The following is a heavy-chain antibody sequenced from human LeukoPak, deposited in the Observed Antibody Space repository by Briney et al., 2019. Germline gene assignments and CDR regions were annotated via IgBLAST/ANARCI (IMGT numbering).Heavy chain of an antibody. Sequence: GGSLRLSCAASGFTFSSYAMSWVRQAPGKGLEWVSDISGTGYSTYYADSVKGRFTISRDNSKNTLCLQMNSLRGEDTAVYYCAKDQGTQLWGQGTLVTVSS. V-gene: IGHV3-23*01. D-gene: IGHD1-1*01. CDR3: AKDQGTQL. CDR2: ISGTGYST. J-gene: IGHJ4*02. CDR1: GFTFSSYA.